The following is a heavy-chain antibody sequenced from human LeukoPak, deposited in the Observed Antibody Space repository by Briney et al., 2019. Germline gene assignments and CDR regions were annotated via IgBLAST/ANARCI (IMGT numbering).Heavy chain of an antibody. J-gene: IGHJ6*04. CDR2: IYYSGST. D-gene: IGHD3-10*01. V-gene: IGHV4-39*01. CDR1: GGSISSSSYY. CDR3: ASGNAITMVRGVIIDSVDV. Sequence: SETLSLTCTVSGGSISSSSYYWGWIRQPPGKGLEWIGSIYYSGSTYYNPSLKSRVTISVDTSKNQFSLKLSSVTAADTAVYYCASGNAITMVRGVIIDSVDVWGKGTTVTVSS.